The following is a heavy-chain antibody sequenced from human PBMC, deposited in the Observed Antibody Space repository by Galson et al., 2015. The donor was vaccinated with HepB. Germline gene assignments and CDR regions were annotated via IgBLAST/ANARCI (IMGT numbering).Heavy chain of an antibody. V-gene: IGHV3-30-3*01. CDR2: ISYDGSNK. D-gene: IGHD3-3*02. Sequence: SLRLSCAASGFTFSSYAMHWVRQAPGKGLEWVAVISYDGSNKYYADSVKGRFTISRDNSKNTLYLQMNSLRGEDTAVYFCASSNRYWGQGTLVTVSS. CDR3: ASSNRY. CDR1: GFTFSSYA. J-gene: IGHJ4*02.